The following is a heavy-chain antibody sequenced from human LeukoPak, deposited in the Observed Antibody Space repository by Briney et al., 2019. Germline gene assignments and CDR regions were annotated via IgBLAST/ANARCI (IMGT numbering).Heavy chain of an antibody. J-gene: IGHJ4*02. D-gene: IGHD4-17*01. V-gene: IGHV1-69*05. CDR3: ARVDYGDYYFDY. CDR1: GGTFSSYA. Sequence: SVKVSCKASGGTFSSYAIGWVRQAPGQGLEWMGGIIPIFGTANYAQKFQGRVTITRDTSASTAYMELSSLRSEDTAVYYCARVDYGDYYFDYWGQGTLVTVSS. CDR2: IIPIFGTA.